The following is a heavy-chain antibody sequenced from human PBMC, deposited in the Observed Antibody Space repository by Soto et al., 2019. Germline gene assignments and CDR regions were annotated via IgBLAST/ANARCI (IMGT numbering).Heavy chain of an antibody. V-gene: IGHV4-59*08. Sequence: QVQLQQSGPGLVKPSETLSLTCSVSSGPSSSHNWGWIRQPPGRGLGWIGYVYSTGGTSYNPSLKSRVTISADTSTNHISLTLTSVTAADTAVYYCVRQGIGNLHGLVDVWGQGTTVRVSS. J-gene: IGHJ6*02. CDR1: SGPSSSHN. D-gene: IGHD1-1*01. CDR2: VYSTGGT. CDR3: VRQGIGNLHGLVDV.